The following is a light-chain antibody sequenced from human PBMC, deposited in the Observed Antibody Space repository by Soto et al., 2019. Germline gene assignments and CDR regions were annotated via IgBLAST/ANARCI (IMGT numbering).Light chain of an antibody. V-gene: IGLV2-14*01. CDR3: SSYTTSNTRQIV. J-gene: IGLJ1*01. CDR1: SSDVGGYNY. CDR2: DVS. Sequence: QSSMTQPASLSGSAGQSRTISCTGTSSDVGGYNYVSWYQQHPGKAPKFMIYDVSNRPSGVSNRFSGSKSGSTASLTISGLQAEDEADYYCSSYTTSNTRQIVFGTGT.